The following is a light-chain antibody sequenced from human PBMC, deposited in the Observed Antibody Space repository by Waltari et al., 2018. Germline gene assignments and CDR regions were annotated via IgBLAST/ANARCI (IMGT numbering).Light chain of an antibody. CDR2: VNSDGSH. CDR3: QTGGHGTWV. J-gene: IGLJ3*02. V-gene: IGLV4-69*01. CDR1: SGHSSKV. Sequence: QLVLTQSPSASASLGASVKLTCTLSSGHSSKVIAWHQQQPVKGPRYLMKVNSDGSHSKGDKIPDRFSGSSSGAEHYLAISSLQSEDEADYYCQTGGHGTWVFGGGTKLTVL.